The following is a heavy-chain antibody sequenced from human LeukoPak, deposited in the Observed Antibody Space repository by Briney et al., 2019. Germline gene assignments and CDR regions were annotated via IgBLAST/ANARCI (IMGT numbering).Heavy chain of an antibody. D-gene: IGHD3/OR15-3a*01. J-gene: IGHJ3*02. Sequence: PGGSLRLSCAASGFSFSDYYMSWVRQAPGKGLEWVSFITSSGTTIYYADSVRGRFTMSRDNAENSLSLQMNRLRGEDTAVYYCARFGTGYGALDIWGQGTMVTVSS. CDR3: ARFGTGYGALDI. CDR2: ITSSGTTI. CDR1: GFSFSDYY. V-gene: IGHV3-11*04.